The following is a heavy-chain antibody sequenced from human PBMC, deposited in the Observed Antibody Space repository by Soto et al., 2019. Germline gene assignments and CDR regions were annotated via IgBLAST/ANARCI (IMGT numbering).Heavy chain of an antibody. Sequence: GGSMRLSCAASGFTFNKFDMHWVRQAPGRGLQWVAVTSYDGDKKYYAASVKGRFTISRDNSNNTLHLQMNNLRDDDTAVYYCVIEGGVQSAIGQYYYGMDVWGQGTAVTVSS. CDR3: VIEGGVQSAIGQYYYGMDV. CDR1: GFTFNKFD. D-gene: IGHD3-16*01. V-gene: IGHV3-30-3*01. CDR2: TSYDGDKK. J-gene: IGHJ6*02.